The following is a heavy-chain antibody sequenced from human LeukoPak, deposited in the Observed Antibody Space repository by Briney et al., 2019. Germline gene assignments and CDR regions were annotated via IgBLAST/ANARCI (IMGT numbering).Heavy chain of an antibody. J-gene: IGHJ4*02. CDR2: IYHSGST. D-gene: IGHD3-10*01. V-gene: IGHV4-38-2*02. CDR3: ARNRYGSGINY. CDR1: GYSISSGYY. Sequence: SETLSLTCTVSGYSISSGYYWGWIRQPPGKGLEWIGSIYHSGSTYYNPSLKSRVTISVDTSKNQFSLKLSSVTAADTAVYYCARNRYGSGINYWGQGTLVTVSS.